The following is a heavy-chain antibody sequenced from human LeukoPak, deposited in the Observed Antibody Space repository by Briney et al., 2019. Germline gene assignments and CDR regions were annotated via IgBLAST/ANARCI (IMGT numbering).Heavy chain of an antibody. CDR2: IYYSGST. CDR1: GGSVSSGTYY. D-gene: IGHD1-1*01. Sequence: SETLSLTCTVSGGSVSSGTYYWSWIRQPPGKGLEWIGYIYYSGSTNYNPSLKSRVTISIDTSKNQFSLKLSSVTAADTAVYYCARDRVRGNANPYFDYWGQGTLVTVSS. CDR3: ARDRVRGNANPYFDY. V-gene: IGHV4-61*01. J-gene: IGHJ4*02.